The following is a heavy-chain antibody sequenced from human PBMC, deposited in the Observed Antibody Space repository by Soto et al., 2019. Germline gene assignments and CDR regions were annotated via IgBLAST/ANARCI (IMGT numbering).Heavy chain of an antibody. D-gene: IGHD5-12*01. CDR3: TTDYSGGLRFWVEGPHNYGMDV. J-gene: IGHJ6*02. Sequence: GGSLRLSCAASGFTFSNAWMNWVRQAPGKGLEWVGRIKSKTDGGTTDYAAPVKGRFTISRDDSKNTLYLQMNSLKTEDTAVYYCTTDYSGGLRFWVEGPHNYGMDVWGQGTTVTVSS. CDR2: IKSKTDGGTT. V-gene: IGHV3-15*07. CDR1: GFTFSNAW.